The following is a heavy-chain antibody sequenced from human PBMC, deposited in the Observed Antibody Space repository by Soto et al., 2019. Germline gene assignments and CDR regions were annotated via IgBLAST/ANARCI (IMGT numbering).Heavy chain of an antibody. D-gene: IGHD1-26*01. V-gene: IGHV1-69*01. CDR2: IIPIFGTA. CDR3: AGGGFKYYFDY. CDR1: GGPFSSYA. Sequence: SGKVCFKASGGPFSSYAISLVRQAPGQGLEWMGGIIPIFGTANYAQKFQGRVTITADESTSTAYMELSSLRSEDTAVYYCAGGGFKYYFDYWGQGTMVTDSS. J-gene: IGHJ4*02.